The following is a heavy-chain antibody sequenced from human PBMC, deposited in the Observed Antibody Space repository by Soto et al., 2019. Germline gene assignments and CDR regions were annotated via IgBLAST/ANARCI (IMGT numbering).Heavy chain of an antibody. CDR1: GFTFSSYA. Sequence: LRLSCAASGFTFSSYAMSWVRQAPGKGLEWVSAISGSGGSTYYADSVKGRFTISRDNSKNTLYLQMNSLRAEDTAVYYCAKDMLTGYYNLYYFDYWGQGTLVTVSS. V-gene: IGHV3-23*01. CDR2: ISGSGGST. J-gene: IGHJ4*02. D-gene: IGHD3-9*01. CDR3: AKDMLTGYYNLYYFDY.